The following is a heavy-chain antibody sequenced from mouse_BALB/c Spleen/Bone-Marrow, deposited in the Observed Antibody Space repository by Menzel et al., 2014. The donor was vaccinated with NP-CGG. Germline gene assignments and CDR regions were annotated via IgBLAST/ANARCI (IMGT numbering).Heavy chain of an antibody. D-gene: IGHD4-1*01. Sequence: LQESGPELVKPGASVKMSCKASGYSFTSYYIHWVKQRPGQGLEWIGWIFPGGDNTKYNEKFKGKATLTADTSSSTAYMHLSSLTSEDSAVYFCARDWDEYYFDYWGQGTTLTVSS. J-gene: IGHJ2*01. CDR1: GYSFTSYY. V-gene: IGHV1-66*01. CDR2: IFPGGDNT. CDR3: ARDWDEYYFDY.